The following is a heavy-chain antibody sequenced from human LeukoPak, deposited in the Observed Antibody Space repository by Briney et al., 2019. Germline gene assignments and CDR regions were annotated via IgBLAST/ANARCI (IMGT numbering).Heavy chain of an antibody. J-gene: IGHJ5*02. CDR1: GYTFTSYD. V-gene: IGHV1-8*01. D-gene: IGHD4-17*01. Sequence: GASVKVSCKASGYTFTSYDINWVRQATGQGVEWMGWMNPNSGNTGYAQKFQGRVTMTRNTSISTAYMELSSLRSEDTAVYYCARDYGDYPNWFDPWGQGTLVTVSS. CDR3: ARDYGDYPNWFDP. CDR2: MNPNSGNT.